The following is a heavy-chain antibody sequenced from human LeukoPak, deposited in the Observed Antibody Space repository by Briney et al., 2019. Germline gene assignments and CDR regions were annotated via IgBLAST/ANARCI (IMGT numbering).Heavy chain of an antibody. J-gene: IGHJ4*02. CDR3: ARGIGGSYYVYDFDY. CDR2: IYTSGST. D-gene: IGHD1-26*01. V-gene: IGHV4-61*02. Sequence: SQTLSLTCPVSGGSISSGSYYWSWIRQPAGKGLEWIGRIYTSGSTNYNPSLKSRVTISVDTSKNQFSLKLSSVTAADTAVYYCARGIGGSYYVYDFDYWGQGTLVTVSS. CDR1: GGSISSGSYY.